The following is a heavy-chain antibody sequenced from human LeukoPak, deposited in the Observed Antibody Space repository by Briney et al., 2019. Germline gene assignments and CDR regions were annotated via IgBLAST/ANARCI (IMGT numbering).Heavy chain of an antibody. CDR2: INPNSGGT. D-gene: IGHD2-2*02. CDR3: ARNRYCSSTSCYTGNWFDP. V-gene: IGHV1-2*02. J-gene: IGHJ5*02. Sequence: GESLKISCKGSGYSFTSYWIGWVRQAPGQGLEWMGWINPNSGGTNYAQKFQGRVTMTRDTSISTAYMELSRLRSDDTAVYYCARNRYCSSTSCYTGNWFDPWGQGTLVTVSS. CDR1: GYSFTSYW.